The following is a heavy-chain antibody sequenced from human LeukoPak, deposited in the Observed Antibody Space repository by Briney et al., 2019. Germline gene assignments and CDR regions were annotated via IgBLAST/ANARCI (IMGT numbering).Heavy chain of an antibody. D-gene: IGHD3-10*01. CDR1: GYTFTSYY. V-gene: IGHV1-46*01. J-gene: IGHJ4*02. CDR2: INPSGGST. Sequence: ASVKVSCKASGYTFTSYYMHWVRQAPGQGLEWMGIINPSGGSTSYAQKFQGRVTMTRDTSTSTVYMELSSLRSEDTAVYYCARDGPMTYGSGKRGKIDYWGQGTLVIVSS. CDR3: ARDGPMTYGSGKRGKIDY.